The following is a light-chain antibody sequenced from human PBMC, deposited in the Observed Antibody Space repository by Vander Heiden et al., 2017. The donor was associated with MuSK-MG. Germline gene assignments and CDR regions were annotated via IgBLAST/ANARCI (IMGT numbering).Light chain of an antibody. CDR2: DNS. Sequence: QSVLTQPPSVSGAPGQRVTISCTGRSSNIGAGYDVHWYQQLPGTAPKLLIYDNSNRPSGVPDQFSGSKSGASASLAITGLQAEDEADYYCQSYDSTLSGSNYVFGTGTKVTVL. CDR3: QSYDSTLSGSNYV. V-gene: IGLV1-40*01. CDR1: SSNIGAGYD. J-gene: IGLJ1*01.